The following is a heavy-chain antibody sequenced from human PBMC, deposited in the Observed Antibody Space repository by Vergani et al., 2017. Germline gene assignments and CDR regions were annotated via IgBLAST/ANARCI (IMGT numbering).Heavy chain of an antibody. CDR1: GGSFSGYY. Sequence: QVQLQQWGAGLLKPSETLSLTCAVYGGSFSGYYWSWIRQPPGKGLEWIGEINHSGSTNYNPSLKSRVTISVDTSKNQCSLKLSSVTAADTAVYYCARGQMDYGDYRRRRHYYYYMEVWGKGP. D-gene: IGHD4-17*01. CDR2: INHSGST. CDR3: ARGQMDYGDYRRRRHYYYYMEV. V-gene: IGHV4-34*01. J-gene: IGHJ6*03.